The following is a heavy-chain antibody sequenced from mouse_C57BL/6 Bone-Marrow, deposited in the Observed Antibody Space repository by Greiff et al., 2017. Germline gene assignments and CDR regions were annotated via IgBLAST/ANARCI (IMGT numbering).Heavy chain of an antibody. CDR3: TRDGGFAI. J-gene: IGHJ3*01. V-gene: IGHV14-4*01. CDR1: GFNIKDDY. Sequence: EVQLQQSGAELVRPGASVKLSCTASGFNIKDDYMHWVKQRPEQGLEWIGWIDPENGDTEYASKFQGKATITADTTSNTAYLQLSSLTSEDTAVYYCTRDGGFAIEGQGTLVSVSA. CDR2: IDPENGDT. D-gene: IGHD3-3*01.